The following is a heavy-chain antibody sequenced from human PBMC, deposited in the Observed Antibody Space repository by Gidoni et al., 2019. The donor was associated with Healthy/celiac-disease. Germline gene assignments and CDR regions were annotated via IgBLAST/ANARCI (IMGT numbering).Heavy chain of an antibody. V-gene: IGHV3-73*01. CDR2: CRNKATSYAT. Sequence: EVQLGESGGGLVQPGGSLKLSCAASGSTCSAAAMHWVRQASGKGLGCVGRCRNKATSYATAYASSVTVMFTSSKDDSKNTAYLQRNSLKTEDTAVYYCTPDIVVVVAATWGQGTLVTVSS. J-gene: IGHJ4*02. D-gene: IGHD2-15*01. CDR3: TPDIVVVVAAT. CDR1: GSTCSAAA.